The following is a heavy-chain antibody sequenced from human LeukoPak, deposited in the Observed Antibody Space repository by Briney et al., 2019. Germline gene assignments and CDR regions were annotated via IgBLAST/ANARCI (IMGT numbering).Heavy chain of an antibody. CDR2: IYPRDGST. J-gene: IGHJ4*02. CDR1: GYTFTSNY. CDR3: ARDQEGFDY. V-gene: IGHV1-46*01. Sequence: ASVKVSCKASGYTFTSNYIHWVRQAPGQGPEWMGMIYPRDGSTSYAQKFQGRVTVTRDTSTSTVHMELSGLRSEGTAVYYCARDQEGFDYWGQGTLVTVSS.